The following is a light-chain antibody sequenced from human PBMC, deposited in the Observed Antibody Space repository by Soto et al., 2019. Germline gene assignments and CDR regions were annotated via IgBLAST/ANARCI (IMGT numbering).Light chain of an antibody. J-gene: IGKJ4*01. V-gene: IGKV4-1*01. Sequence: DIVMTQSPDSLAVSLGERATINCKSSQSVLYSSNNKNYLVWYQQKPGQPPRLLIYWASTRSSGVPDRFSGSGSGTDFTLTINSLLAEDVAVYYCQQSYSAPLTFGGGTRVEIK. CDR3: QQSYSAPLT. CDR2: WAS. CDR1: QSVLYSSNNKNY.